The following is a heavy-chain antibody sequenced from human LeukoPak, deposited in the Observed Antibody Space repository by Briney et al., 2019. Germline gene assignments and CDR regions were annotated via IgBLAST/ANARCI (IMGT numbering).Heavy chain of an antibody. CDR1: GGSISSSSYY. V-gene: IGHV4-39*07. D-gene: IGHD2-15*01. J-gene: IGHJ4*02. Sequence: SETLSLTCTVSGGSISSSSYYWGWIRQPPGKGLEWIGSFYYTGITYFNPSLKGRVTVSVDTSRKHFSLKLTSVTAADTAVYYCARGPVVVVAATHYFDSWGQGTLVTVSS. CDR2: FYYTGIT. CDR3: ARGPVVVVAATHYFDS.